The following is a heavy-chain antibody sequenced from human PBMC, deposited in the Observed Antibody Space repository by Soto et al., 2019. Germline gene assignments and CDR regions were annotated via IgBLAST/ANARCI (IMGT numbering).Heavy chain of an antibody. CDR1: GFTFSSYG. CDR3: ARDIGSTNYYFDY. V-gene: IGHV3-33*01. D-gene: IGHD5-12*01. Sequence: PGGSLRLSCAASGFTFSSYGFHWVRQAPGKGLEWVAVIWYDGSKTYYVESVRGRFTISRDNSKNTLYLQMNSLRAEETAVYFCARDIGSTNYYFDYWGLGTLVTVSS. J-gene: IGHJ4*02. CDR2: IWYDGSKT.